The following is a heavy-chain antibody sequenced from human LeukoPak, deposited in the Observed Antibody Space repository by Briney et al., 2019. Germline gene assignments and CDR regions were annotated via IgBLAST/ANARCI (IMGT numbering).Heavy chain of an antibody. V-gene: IGHV1-18*01. D-gene: IGHD1/OR15-1a*01. CDR1: GYTFTSYD. Sequence: ASVKVSCKASGYTFTSYDINWVRQAPGQGLEWMGWISAYNGNTNYAQKLQGRVTMTTDTSTSTAYMELRSLRSDDTAVYYCAREHNWNNTLDYWGQGTLVTVSS. J-gene: IGHJ4*02. CDR3: AREHNWNNTLDY. CDR2: ISAYNGNT.